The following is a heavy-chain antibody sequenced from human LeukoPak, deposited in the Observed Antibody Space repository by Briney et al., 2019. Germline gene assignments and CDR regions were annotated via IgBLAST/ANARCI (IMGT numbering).Heavy chain of an antibody. J-gene: IGHJ5*02. CDR2: INPDSGGT. D-gene: IGHD2-2*01. CDR3: ARDSLRYCSSTSCHGDNWFDP. Sequence: ASVKVSCKASGYTFTGYYMHWVRQAPGQGLEWMGWINPDSGGTNYAQKFQGRVIMTRDTSISTGYMELSGLRSDDTAVYYCARDSLRYCSSTSCHGDNWFDPWGQGTLVTVSS. CDR1: GYTFTGYY. V-gene: IGHV1-2*02.